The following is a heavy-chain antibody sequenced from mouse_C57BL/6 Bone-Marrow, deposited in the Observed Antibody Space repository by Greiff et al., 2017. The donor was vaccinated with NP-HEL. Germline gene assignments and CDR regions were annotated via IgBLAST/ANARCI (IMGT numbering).Heavy chain of an antibody. CDR3: VREEDYYGSSRAWFAY. CDR2: IRSKSSNYAT. D-gene: IGHD1-1*01. Sequence: EVQRVESGGGLVQPKGSLKLSCAASGFTFNTYAMHWVRQAPGKGLEWVARIRSKSSNYATYYADSVKDRFTISRDDSQSMLYLQMNNLKTEDTAMYYCVREEDYYGSSRAWFAYWGQGTLVTVSA. CDR1: GFTFNTYA. J-gene: IGHJ3*01. V-gene: IGHV10-3*01.